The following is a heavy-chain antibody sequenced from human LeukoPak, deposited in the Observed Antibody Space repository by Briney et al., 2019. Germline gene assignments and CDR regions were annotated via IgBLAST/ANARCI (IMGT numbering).Heavy chain of an antibody. D-gene: IGHD3-10*01. CDR2: ISSSSAYI. J-gene: IGHJ4*02. Sequence: GGSLRLSCAASGFTFSSYSMNWVRQAPGKGLEWVSFISSSSAYISYTDSVKGRFTISRDNAKNSLYLQMNNLRAEDTTVHYCARGTPSPGLDYWGQGTLVTVSS. CDR1: GFTFSSYS. CDR3: ARGTPSPGLDY. V-gene: IGHV3-21*04.